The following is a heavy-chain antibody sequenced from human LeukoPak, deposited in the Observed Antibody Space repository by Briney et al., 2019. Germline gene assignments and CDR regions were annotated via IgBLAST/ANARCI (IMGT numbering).Heavy chain of an antibody. V-gene: IGHV3-7*01. CDR3: ARDLYSSSWYGYFQH. J-gene: IGHJ1*01. CDR2: IKEDGSEK. D-gene: IGHD6-13*01. CDR1: GFTFSSYW. Sequence: GGSLRLSCAASGFTFSSYWMSWVRQAPGKGLEWVANIKEDGSEKYYVDSVKGRFTISRDNAKNSLYLQMNSLRAEDTAVYYCARDLYSSSWYGYFQHWGQGTLVTVSS.